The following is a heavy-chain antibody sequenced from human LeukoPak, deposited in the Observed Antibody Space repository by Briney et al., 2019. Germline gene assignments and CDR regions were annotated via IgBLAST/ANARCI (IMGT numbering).Heavy chain of an antibody. D-gene: IGHD2-15*01. CDR1: GVSFSGYY. Sequence: SETLSLTCAAYGVSFSGYYWSWIRQPPGKGLEWIGEINHSGSTNYNPSLKSRVTISVDTSKNQFSLKLSSVTAADTAVYYCASFLGYCSGGSCPDAFDIWGQGTMVTVSS. V-gene: IGHV4-34*01. CDR2: INHSGST. CDR3: ASFLGYCSGGSCPDAFDI. J-gene: IGHJ3*02.